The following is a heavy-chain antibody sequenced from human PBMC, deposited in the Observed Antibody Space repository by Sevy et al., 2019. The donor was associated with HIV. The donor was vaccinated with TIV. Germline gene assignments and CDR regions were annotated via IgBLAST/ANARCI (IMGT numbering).Heavy chain of an antibody. CDR2: IYYSGST. V-gene: IGHV4-31*03. D-gene: IGHD3-22*01. Sequence: SETLSLTCTVSGGSISSGGYYWSWIRQHPGKGLEWIGYIYYSGSTYYNPSLKSRVTISVDTSKNQFSLKLSSVTAADTAVYYCARNNYYGISGYDDAFDIWGQGTMVTVSS. J-gene: IGHJ3*02. CDR1: GGSISSGGYY. CDR3: ARNNYYGISGYDDAFDI.